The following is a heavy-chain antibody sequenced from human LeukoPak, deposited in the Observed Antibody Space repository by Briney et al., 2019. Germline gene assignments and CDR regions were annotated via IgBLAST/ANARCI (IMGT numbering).Heavy chain of an antibody. CDR2: ISSSGSTI. D-gene: IGHD5-18*01. CDR3: AKQDTAMVSQDAFDV. J-gene: IGHJ3*01. Sequence: GGSLRLSCAASGFTFSDYYMSWIRQAPGKGLEWVSYISSSGSTIYYADSVKGRFTISRDNAKNSLYLQMNSLRAEDTAVYYCAKQDTAMVSQDAFDVWGQGTMVTVSS. CDR1: GFTFSDYY. V-gene: IGHV3-11*04.